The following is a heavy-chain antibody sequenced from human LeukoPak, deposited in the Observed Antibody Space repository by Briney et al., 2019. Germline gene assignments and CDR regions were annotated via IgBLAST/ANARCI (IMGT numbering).Heavy chain of an antibody. CDR2: IYYSGRT. V-gene: IGHV4-39*07. CDR1: GDSISTTSYY. CDR3: ARLLSATGNFDY. J-gene: IGHJ4*02. D-gene: IGHD1-1*01. Sequence: SETLSLICTVSGDSISTTSYYWGWIRQPPGKGLEWIGSIYYSGRTYYNPSLKSRVTISLDTSKNQFSLNLSAVTAADTAVYYCARLLSATGNFDYWGQGALVTVSS.